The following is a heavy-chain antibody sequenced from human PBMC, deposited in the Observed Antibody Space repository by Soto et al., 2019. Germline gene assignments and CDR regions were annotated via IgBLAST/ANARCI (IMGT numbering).Heavy chain of an antibody. D-gene: IGHD5-18*01. Sequence: QVQLVQSGAEVKKPGASVKVSCKTSGYTFNDFYIHRVREAPGQGLEWLGWINPNSGDTHYGQHFQGRVTLIADTSINTTYMQLSSLAPGDTAMYYCARDLRGYSNWFHPWGQGTLVTVS. J-gene: IGHJ5*02. CDR1: GYTFNDFY. CDR2: INPNSGDT. V-gene: IGHV1-2*02. CDR3: ARDLRGYSNWFHP.